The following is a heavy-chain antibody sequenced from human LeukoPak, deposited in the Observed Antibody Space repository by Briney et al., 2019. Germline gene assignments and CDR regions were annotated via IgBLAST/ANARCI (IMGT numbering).Heavy chain of an antibody. D-gene: IGHD5-18*01. CDR2: INSDGSIT. J-gene: IGHJ6*02. CDR3: ARDAVDTANAV. V-gene: IGHV3-74*01. CDR1: GFTFTTYW. Sequence: AGGPLRLSCAASGFTFTTYWMHWVRQAPGKGLVWVSHINSDGSITSYADSVKGRFTISRDNAKNTLYLQMNSLRAEDTAVYYCARDAVDTANAVWGQGTTVTVSS.